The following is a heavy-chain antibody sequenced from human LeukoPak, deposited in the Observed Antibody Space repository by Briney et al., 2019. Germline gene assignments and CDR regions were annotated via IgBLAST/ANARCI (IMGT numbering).Heavy chain of an antibody. Sequence: GGSLRLSCAASGFTFSSYSMNWVRQAPGKGLEWVSSISSSSSYIYYADSVKGRFTISRDNSKNTLYLQMNSLRAEDTAVYYCGKDPTGNWFAPGGQEPRVTVSS. V-gene: IGHV3-21*04. CDR1: GFTFSSYS. CDR3: GKDPTGNWFAP. J-gene: IGHJ5*02. D-gene: IGHD2-8*02. CDR2: ISSSSSYI.